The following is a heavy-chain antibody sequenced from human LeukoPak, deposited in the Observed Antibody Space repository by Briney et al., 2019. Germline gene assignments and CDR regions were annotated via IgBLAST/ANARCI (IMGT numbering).Heavy chain of an antibody. CDR3: AREEWRYGYYFDY. V-gene: IGHV4-34*01. D-gene: IGHD4-17*01. CDR2: INHSGST. CDR1: GFTFNSYG. Sequence: PGGSLRLSCAASGFTFNSYGMHWVRQPPGKGPEWIGEINHSGSTNYNPSLKSRVTISVDTSTNQFSLKLSSATAADTAVYYCAREEWRYGYYFDYWGQGTLVTVSS. J-gene: IGHJ4*02.